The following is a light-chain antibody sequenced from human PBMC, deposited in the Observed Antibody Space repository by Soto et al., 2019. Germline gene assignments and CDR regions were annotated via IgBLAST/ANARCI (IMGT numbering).Light chain of an antibody. Sequence: QSGLAQPASVSGSPGHSITISCGGTSSDVGAYIYVSWYQQFPGKAPKLIIYEVNNRPSGVSDRFSGSKSDTTAYLTISGLQAEDEADYYCSSYSDSDTKVFGTGTKVTVL. CDR3: SSYSDSDTKV. J-gene: IGLJ1*01. CDR1: SSDVGAYIY. CDR2: EVN. V-gene: IGLV2-14*03.